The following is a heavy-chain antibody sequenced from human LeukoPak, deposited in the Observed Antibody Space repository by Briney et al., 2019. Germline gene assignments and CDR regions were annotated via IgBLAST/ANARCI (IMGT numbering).Heavy chain of an antibody. CDR2: MNPNSGNT. Sequence: ASVKVSCKASGYTFTSYDINWVRQATGQGLEWMGWMNPNSGNTGYAQKFQGRVTMTRNTSISTAYMELSSLRSEDTAVYYCARSRRVAYYYGSGTLGGWDYWGQGTLVTVSS. D-gene: IGHD3-10*01. CDR1: GYTFTSYD. J-gene: IGHJ4*02. CDR3: ARSRRVAYYYGSGTLGGWDY. V-gene: IGHV1-8*01.